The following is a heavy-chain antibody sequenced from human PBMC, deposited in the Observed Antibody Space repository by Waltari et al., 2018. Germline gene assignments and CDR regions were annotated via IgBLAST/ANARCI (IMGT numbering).Heavy chain of an antibody. CDR3: ARETVTVYYYYMDV. J-gene: IGHJ6*03. Sequence: QVQLQESGPGLVKPSQTLSLTCTVSGGSISSGGYYWSWIRQHPGKGLEWIGYIYYSGSTYYHPSLKSRVTISVDTSKNQFSLKLSSVTAADTAVYYCARETVTVYYYYMDVWGKGTTVTVSS. CDR2: IYYSGST. D-gene: IGHD4-17*01. V-gene: IGHV4-31*03. CDR1: GGSISSGGYY.